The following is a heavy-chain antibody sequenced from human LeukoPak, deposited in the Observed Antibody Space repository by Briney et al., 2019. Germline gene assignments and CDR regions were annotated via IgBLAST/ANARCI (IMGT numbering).Heavy chain of an antibody. CDR2: IYTSGST. V-gene: IGHV4-4*07. CDR3: ARVADSSGYCALDY. D-gene: IGHD3-22*01. CDR1: GGSISSYY. J-gene: IGHJ4*02. Sequence: PSETLSLTCTVSGGSISSYYWGWIRQPAGKGLEWIGRIYTSGSTNYNPSLKSRVTMSVDTSKNQFSLKLSSVTAADTAVYYCARVADSSGYCALDYWGQGTLVTVSS.